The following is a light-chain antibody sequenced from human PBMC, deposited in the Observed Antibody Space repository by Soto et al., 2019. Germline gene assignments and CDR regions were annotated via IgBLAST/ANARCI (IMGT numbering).Light chain of an antibody. CDR1: SSNIGSNY. J-gene: IGLJ3*02. CDR3: GAWDAGLNAGV. CDR2: END. Sequence: QSVLTQPPSVSAAPGQKVTISCSGGSSNIGSNYVSWFQQFPGTAPKLLIYENDERPSGIPDRFSGSKSATSATLGIAGLQTEDEADYYCGAWDAGLNAGVFGGGTKVTVL. V-gene: IGLV1-51*02.